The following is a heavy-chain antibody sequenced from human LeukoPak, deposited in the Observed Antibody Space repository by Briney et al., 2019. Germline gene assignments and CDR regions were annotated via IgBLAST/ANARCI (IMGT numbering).Heavy chain of an antibody. Sequence: APVKVSCKTSGYTFTASFIHWGRQTPGQGLERRGEIKPHTVSTEYGQKFQGRLTMTRGTILSTASIGMTRLTSQDTAIYICARGAGWGGYFRYYMDVWGKGTTVSVSS. D-gene: IGHD2-15*01. CDR3: ARGAGWGGYFRYYMDV. V-gene: IGHV1-2*02. CDR1: GYTFTASF. CDR2: IKPHTVST. J-gene: IGHJ6*03.